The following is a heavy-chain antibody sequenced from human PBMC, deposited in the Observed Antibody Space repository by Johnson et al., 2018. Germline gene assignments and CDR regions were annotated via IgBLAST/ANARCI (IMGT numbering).Heavy chain of an antibody. CDR2: ISDIGANT. D-gene: IGHD3-10*01. CDR3: SNAVQGIAGDQLFYYVDV. Sequence: VQLVESGGDLVHPGGSLRLSCAASGSIFSNYAMNWVRQAPGKGLEWVSGISDIGANTYYADSAKGRFTISSDNSKNTLYLQMSSLRVEDTAVYFFSNAVQGIAGDQLFYYVDVWGRGTTVTVSS. V-gene: IGHV3-23*04. CDR1: GSIFSNYA. J-gene: IGHJ6*03.